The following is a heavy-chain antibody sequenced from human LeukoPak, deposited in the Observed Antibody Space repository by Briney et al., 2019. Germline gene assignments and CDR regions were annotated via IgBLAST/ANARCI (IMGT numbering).Heavy chain of an antibody. D-gene: IGHD6-13*01. CDR2: IIPILGIA. Sequence: SVKVSCKASGGTFSSYAISWVRQAPGQGLEWMGRIIPILGIANYAQKFQGRVTITADKSTSTAYMELSSLRSEDTAVYYCASIEYSSSWYWSYGMDVWVQGTTVTVSS. CDR3: ASIEYSSSWYWSYGMDV. V-gene: IGHV1-69*04. CDR1: GGTFSSYA. J-gene: IGHJ6*02.